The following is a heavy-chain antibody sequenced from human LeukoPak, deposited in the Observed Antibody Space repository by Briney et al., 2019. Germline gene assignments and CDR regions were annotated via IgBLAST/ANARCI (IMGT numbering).Heavy chain of an antibody. D-gene: IGHD6-19*01. CDR2: IYYSGST. Sequence: PSETLSLTCTVSGGSISSSSYYWGWIRQPPGKGLEWVGSIYYSGSTYYNPSLKSRVTISVDTSKNQFSLKLTSVTAADAAVYYCASRSSGWYFDFWGQGNLVTVSS. V-gene: IGHV4-39*07. J-gene: IGHJ4*02. CDR3: ASRSSGWYFDF. CDR1: GGSISSSSYY.